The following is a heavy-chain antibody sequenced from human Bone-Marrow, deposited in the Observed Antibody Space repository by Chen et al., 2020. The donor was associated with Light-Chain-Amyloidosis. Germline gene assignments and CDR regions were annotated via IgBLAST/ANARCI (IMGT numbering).Heavy chain of an antibody. Sequence: EVQLVQSGPEMKKPGESLKISCQGSGYRFTSYWIGWVRQLPGKGLEWMGIIYPGDSDARYSPSFQGQVTISVDKSTTTAYLQWSSLKASDTAIYYCAREVSRDHFDYWGQGTLVTVSS. J-gene: IGHJ4*02. CDR1: GYRFTSYW. V-gene: IGHV5-51*01. CDR2: IYPGDSDA. D-gene: IGHD2-2*01. CDR3: AREVSRDHFDY.